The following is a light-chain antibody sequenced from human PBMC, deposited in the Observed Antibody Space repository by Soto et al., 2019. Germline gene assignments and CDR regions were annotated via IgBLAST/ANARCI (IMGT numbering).Light chain of an antibody. V-gene: IGLV1-44*01. Sequence: SVLAQPPPASGAPRQRVTLSCSGRSSNIGSNTVNWYQQLPGTAPKLLIYSNNQRPSGVPDRFSGSKSGTSASLAISGLQSEDEADYYCAAWDDSLNEVFGTGTKSPS. CDR1: SSNIGSNT. CDR2: SNN. J-gene: IGLJ1*01. CDR3: AAWDDSLNEV.